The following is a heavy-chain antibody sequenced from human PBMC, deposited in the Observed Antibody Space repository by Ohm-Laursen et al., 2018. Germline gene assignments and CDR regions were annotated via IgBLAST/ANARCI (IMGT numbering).Heavy chain of an antibody. V-gene: IGHV1-18*01. J-gene: IGHJ4*02. CDR2: VTTYNGNT. CDR1: GYSFTTYG. D-gene: IGHD3-22*01. CDR3: ARDYYDSSGSLDY. Sequence: SSVKVSCKASGYSFTTYGISWVRQAPGRGLEWMGWVTTYNGNTNYAQKLQGRVTMTTDTSTSTAYMELRSLRSDDTAVYYCARDYYDSSGSLDYWGQGTLVTVSS.